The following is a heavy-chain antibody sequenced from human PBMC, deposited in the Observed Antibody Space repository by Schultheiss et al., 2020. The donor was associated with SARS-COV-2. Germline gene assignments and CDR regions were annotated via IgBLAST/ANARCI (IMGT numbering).Heavy chain of an antibody. Sequence: GGSLRLSCTASGFTFGDYAMSWFRQAPGKGLEWVGFIRSKAYGGTTEYAASVKGRFTISRDDSKSIAYLQMNSLKIEDTAVYYCTRSYCSSATCYVGQFNPWGQGTLVTVSS. CDR3: TRSYCSSATCYVGQFNP. D-gene: IGHD2-2*01. CDR1: GFTFGDYA. CDR2: IRSKAYGGTT. J-gene: IGHJ5*02. V-gene: IGHV3-49*03.